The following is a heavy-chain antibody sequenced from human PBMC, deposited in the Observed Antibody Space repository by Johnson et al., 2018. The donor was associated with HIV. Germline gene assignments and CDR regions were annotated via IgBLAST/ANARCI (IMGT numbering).Heavy chain of an antibody. CDR2: ISYDGSNK. CDR3: AIIPPGGAGKGADAFDI. Sequence: QVQLVESGGGVVQPGRSLRLACVTSGFTFSSYAMHWVRQAPGKGLEWVAVISYDGSNKYYADSVKGRFTISRDNSKNTLYLQMNSLRAEDTAVYYCAIIPPGGAGKGADAFDIWGQGTMVTVSS. V-gene: IGHV3-30-3*01. J-gene: IGHJ3*02. D-gene: IGHD1-26*01. CDR1: GFTFSSYA.